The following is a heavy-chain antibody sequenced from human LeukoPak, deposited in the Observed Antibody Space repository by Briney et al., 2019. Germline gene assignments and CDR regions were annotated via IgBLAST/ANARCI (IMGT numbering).Heavy chain of an antibody. CDR2: IYTSGST. V-gene: IGHV4-4*07. CDR3: ARENSGSYREFDY. Sequence: SETLSLTCTVPGGSISSYYWSWIRQPAGKGVEWIGRIYTSGSTNYNSSLKSRVSMSVDTSKNQFSLKLSSVTAADTAVFYCARENSGSYREFDYWGQGTLVTVSS. CDR1: GGSISSYY. J-gene: IGHJ4*02. D-gene: IGHD1-26*01.